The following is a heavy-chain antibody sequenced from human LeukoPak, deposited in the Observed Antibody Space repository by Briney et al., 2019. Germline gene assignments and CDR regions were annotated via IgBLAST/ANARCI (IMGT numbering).Heavy chain of an antibody. CDR2: IYTGGTT. CDR1: GFTVSTNY. Sequence: GGSLRLSCAASGFTVSTNYMSWVRQPAGKGLEWLSVIYTGGTTFYADSVKGRFTISRDNSKNTLYLQMNSLRADDTAVYYCTKLKGWYGEGYCDHRGQGTLVTVSS. J-gene: IGHJ4*02. CDR3: TKLKGWYGEGYCDH. D-gene: IGHD3-10*01. V-gene: IGHV3-53*01.